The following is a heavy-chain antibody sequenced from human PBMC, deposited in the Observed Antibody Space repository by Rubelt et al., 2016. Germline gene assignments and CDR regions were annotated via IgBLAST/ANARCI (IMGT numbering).Heavy chain of an antibody. Sequence: GSIYYSGSTYYNPSLKSRVTISVDTSKNQFSLKLSSVTAADTAVYYCATRRDGYVINYWGQGTLVTVSS. D-gene: IGHD5-24*01. J-gene: IGHJ4*02. V-gene: IGHV4-39*01. CDR3: ATRRDGYVINY. CDR2: IYYSGST.